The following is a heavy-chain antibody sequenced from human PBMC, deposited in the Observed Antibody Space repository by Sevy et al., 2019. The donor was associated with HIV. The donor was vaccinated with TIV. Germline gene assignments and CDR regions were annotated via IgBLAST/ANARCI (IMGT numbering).Heavy chain of an antibody. J-gene: IGHJ5*01. D-gene: IGHD2-15*01. CDR2: IGISGSTL. CDR3: ARGPGYCSGNSCAGWFDS. CDR1: EFSFRSYE. V-gene: IGHV3-48*03. Sequence: GGSLRLSCVASEFSFRSYEMNWVRQAPGKGLQWVSHIGISGSTLYYADSVKGRFTISRDNAKNSLFLQMNSLRAEDTAVYYCARGPGYCSGNSCAGWFDSWGQGTLVTVSS.